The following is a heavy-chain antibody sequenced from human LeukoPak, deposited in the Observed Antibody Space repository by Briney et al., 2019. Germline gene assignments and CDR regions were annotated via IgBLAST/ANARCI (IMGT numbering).Heavy chain of an antibody. CDR1: GFIFSGYY. J-gene: IGHJ4*02. V-gene: IGHV3-11*01. CDR3: GTHAGRTGSDD. D-gene: IGHD3/OR15-3a*01. CDR2: ISGSGNDI. Sequence: KTGGSLRLSCATSGFIFSGYYMSWIRQAPGKGLKWVSYISGSGNDISYADSVKGRFTISRDNAKGSLYLQMNSLRAADTAVYYCGTHAGRTGSDDWGQGTLVTVSS.